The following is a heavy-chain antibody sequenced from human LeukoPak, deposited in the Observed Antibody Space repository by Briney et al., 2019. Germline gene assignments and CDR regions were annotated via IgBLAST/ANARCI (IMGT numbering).Heavy chain of an antibody. CDR2: ISGSGGST. CDR3: AKERTMIVVVNPIDY. D-gene: IGHD3-22*01. CDR1: GFTFRSYA. J-gene: IGHJ4*02. V-gene: IGHV3-23*01. Sequence: PGGSLRLSCAASGFTFRSYAMSWVRQAPGKGLEWVSAISGSGGSTYYADSVKGRFTISRDNSKNTLYLQMNSLRAEDTAVYYCAKERTMIVVVNPIDYWGQGTLVTVSS.